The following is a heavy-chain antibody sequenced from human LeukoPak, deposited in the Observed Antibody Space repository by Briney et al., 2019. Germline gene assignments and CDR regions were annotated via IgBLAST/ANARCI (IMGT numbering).Heavy chain of an antibody. J-gene: IGHJ4*02. V-gene: IGHV3-30*04. CDR1: GFTFTNYA. CDR3: ARDISSGRYYFDY. D-gene: IGHD6-19*01. Sequence: GGSLRLSCVVSGFTFTNYAMTWVRQAPGKGLEWVAVISYDGSNKYYADSVKGRFTISRDNSKNTLYLQMNSLRAEDTAVYYCARDISSGRYYFDYWGQGTLVTVSS. CDR2: ISYDGSNK.